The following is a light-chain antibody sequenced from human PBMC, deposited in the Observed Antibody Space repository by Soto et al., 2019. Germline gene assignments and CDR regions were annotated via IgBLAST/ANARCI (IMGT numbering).Light chain of an antibody. CDR3: QQYGSSPIN. J-gene: IGKJ5*01. V-gene: IGKV3-20*01. CDR1: QSVSSSY. Sequence: EIVLTQSPDTLSLSPWERATLSCRASQSVSSSYLAWYQQKPGQAPRLLIYGASSRATGIPDRFSGSGSGTDFTLTISRLEPEDFAVYYCQQYGSSPINFGQGTRLEIK. CDR2: GAS.